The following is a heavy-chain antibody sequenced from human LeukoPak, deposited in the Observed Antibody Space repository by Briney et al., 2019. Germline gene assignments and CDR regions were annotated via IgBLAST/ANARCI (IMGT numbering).Heavy chain of an antibody. CDR3: ARGSSGYSGYGEVDY. CDR2: INPSDGGT. D-gene: IGHD5-12*01. CDR1: GYTFTGSY. V-gene: IGHV1-2*02. Sequence: GASVKVSYKASGYTFTGSYMHWVRQAPGQGLEWMGWINPSDGGTNCAQRFQGRVTMTRDTSISTVYMELSRLRSDDTAVYYCARGSSGYSGYGEVDYWGQGTLVTVSS. J-gene: IGHJ4*02.